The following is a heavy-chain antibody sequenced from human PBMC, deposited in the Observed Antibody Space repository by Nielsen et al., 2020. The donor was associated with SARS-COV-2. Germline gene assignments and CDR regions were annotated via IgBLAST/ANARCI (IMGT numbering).Heavy chain of an antibody. D-gene: IGHD2-2*01. J-gene: IGHJ6*02. CDR1: GGSISSSY. V-gene: IGHV4-59*12. CDR3: ARIVVVPAAQRRPQYYYYYGMDV. Sequence: SETLSLTCTVSGGSISSSYWSWIRQPPGKGLEWIGYIYYSGSTNYNPSLKSRVTISVDTSKNQFSLKLSSVTAADTAVYYCARIVVVPAAQRRPQYYYYYGMDVWGQGTTVTVSS. CDR2: IYYSGST.